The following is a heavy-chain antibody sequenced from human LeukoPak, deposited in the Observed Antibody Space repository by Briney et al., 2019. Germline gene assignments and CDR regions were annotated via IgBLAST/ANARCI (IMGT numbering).Heavy chain of an antibody. CDR3: AKVKGYSYGHYYYGMDV. J-gene: IGHJ6*02. D-gene: IGHD5-18*01. CDR2: ISYDGSNK. CDR1: GFTFSSYG. V-gene: IGHV3-30*18. Sequence: GGSLRLSCAAAGFTFSSYGMHWGRQAPGKVLEWLAVISYDGSNKYYADSVKGRFTISRDNSKNTLYLQMNSLRAEDTAVYYCAKVKGYSYGHYYYGMDVWGQGTTVTVSS.